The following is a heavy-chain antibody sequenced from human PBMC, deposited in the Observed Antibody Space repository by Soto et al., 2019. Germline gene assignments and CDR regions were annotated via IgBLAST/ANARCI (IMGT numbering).Heavy chain of an antibody. CDR2: IYYSGST. Sequence: PSETLSLTCTVSGGSISSGGYYWSWIRQHPGKGLEWIGYIYYSGSTYYNPSLKSRVTISVDTSKNQFSLKLSSVTAADTAVYYCARVLRFLTVTGFDPWGQGTLVTVSS. CDR3: ARVLRFLTVTGFDP. V-gene: IGHV4-31*03. J-gene: IGHJ5*02. D-gene: IGHD3-3*01. CDR1: GGSISSGGYY.